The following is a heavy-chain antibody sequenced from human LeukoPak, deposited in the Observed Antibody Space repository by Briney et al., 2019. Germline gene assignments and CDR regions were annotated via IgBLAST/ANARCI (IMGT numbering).Heavy chain of an antibody. CDR2: IDISGGST. J-gene: IGHJ4*02. Sequence: GGSLRLSCAASGFTFDDYVMHWVRQAPGKGLEWVSSIDISGGSTYYADSVQGRFTISRDNSKNTLYLQMNSLRAEDTALYYCANEVRPNDYWGQGTLVTVSS. D-gene: IGHD1-1*01. CDR1: GFTFDDYV. CDR3: ANEVRPNDY. V-gene: IGHV3-23*01.